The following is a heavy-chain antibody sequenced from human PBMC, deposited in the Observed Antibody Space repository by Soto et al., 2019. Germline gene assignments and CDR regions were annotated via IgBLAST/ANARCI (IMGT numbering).Heavy chain of an antibody. J-gene: IGHJ6*02. D-gene: IGHD5-18*01. CDR3: ARGYGNGNNYYALDV. CDR1: GYTLISNH. CDR2: INPSGGYT. Sequence: ASVKVSCKASGYTLISNHLHWVRQVPGHGLEWMGLINPSGGYTNYAQNFQGRLTMTRDTSTSTVYMELSSLRSEDTAVYYCARGYGNGNNYYALDVWGQGTTVTVSS. V-gene: IGHV1-46*01.